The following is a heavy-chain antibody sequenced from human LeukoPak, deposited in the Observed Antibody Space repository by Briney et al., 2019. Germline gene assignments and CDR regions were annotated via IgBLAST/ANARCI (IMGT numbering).Heavy chain of an antibody. Sequence: SETLSLTCTASGGSITSFYWSWIRQPPGKGLEWIGYIYYSGNTNYNPSLKSRVTISVDTSKNQFSLKLSSVTAADTAVYYCARVLIFYYGSGSYYKRGYNWFDPWGQGTLVTVSS. J-gene: IGHJ5*02. D-gene: IGHD3-10*01. CDR1: GGSITSFY. CDR3: ARVLIFYYGSGSYYKRGYNWFDP. V-gene: IGHV4-59*12. CDR2: IYYSGNT.